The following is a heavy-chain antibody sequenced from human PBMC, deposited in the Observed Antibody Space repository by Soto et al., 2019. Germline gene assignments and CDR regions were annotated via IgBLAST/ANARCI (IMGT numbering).Heavy chain of an antibody. V-gene: IGHV4-31*03. J-gene: IGHJ6*02. D-gene: IGHD5-12*01. Sequence: QVQLQESGPGLVKPSQTLSLTCTVSGGSISSGGYFWSWIRLHPGKGLEWIGYIDNSGSTYYYPSLKSRVTISVDTSKNQFSLKLSSVTAADTAVYYCASSPGYSGYVDYDYTMDVWGQGTTVTVSS. CDR1: GGSISSGGYF. CDR3: ASSPGYSGYVDYDYTMDV. CDR2: IDNSGST.